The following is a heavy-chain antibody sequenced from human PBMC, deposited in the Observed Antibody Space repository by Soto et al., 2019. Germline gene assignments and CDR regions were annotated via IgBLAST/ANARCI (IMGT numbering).Heavy chain of an antibody. CDR1: GFTFSSYA. D-gene: IGHD6-13*01. V-gene: IGHV3-23*01. J-gene: IGHJ4*02. CDR2: ISGSGGST. CDR3: ANGGSSYSIAAAGTPFDY. Sequence: EVQLLESGGGLVQPGGSLRLSCAASGFTFSSYAMSWVRQAPGKGLEWVSAISGSGGSTYYADSVKGRFTITRDNSKNTLYLQMNSLRAEDTAVYYCANGGSSYSIAAAGTPFDYWGQGTLVTVSS.